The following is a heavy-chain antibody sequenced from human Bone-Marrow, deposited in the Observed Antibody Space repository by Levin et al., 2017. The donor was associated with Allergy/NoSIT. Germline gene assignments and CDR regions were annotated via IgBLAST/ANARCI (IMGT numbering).Heavy chain of an antibody. CDR2: ITSSSDRK. J-gene: IGHJ4*02. CDR3: ARNYANSGSGLGH. CDR1: GFTFSSYS. V-gene: IGHV3-48*01. D-gene: IGHD3-22*01. Sequence: GGSLRLSCTASGFTFSSYSMNWVRQAPGKGLEWVSYITSSSDRKHFADSVKGRFTISRDNAKNSLYLQMNSLRAEDTAIYYCARNYANSGSGLGHWGQGTLVTVSS.